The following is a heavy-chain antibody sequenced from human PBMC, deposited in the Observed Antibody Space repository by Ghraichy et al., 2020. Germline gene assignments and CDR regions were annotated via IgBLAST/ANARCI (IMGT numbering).Heavy chain of an antibody. J-gene: IGHJ4*02. CDR3: ARDLGGSYSRGDFDY. CDR2: ISHEETNI. D-gene: IGHD1-26*01. CDR1: GFTFRNFA. Sequence: GGSLRLSCAASGFTFRNFAMHWVRQAPGKGLEWVALISHEETNIEYGDSVKGRFIISRDNSKNTLFLEMANVRPEDTGVYFCARDLGGSYSRGDFDYWGQGTRITVSS. V-gene: IGHV3-30*03.